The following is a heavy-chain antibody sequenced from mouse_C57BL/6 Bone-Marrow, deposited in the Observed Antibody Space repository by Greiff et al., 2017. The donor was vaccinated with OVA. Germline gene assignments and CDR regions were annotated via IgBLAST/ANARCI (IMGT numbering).Heavy chain of an antibody. CDR3: ARPLDSSGYVAYYFDY. CDR2: ISSGGSYT. V-gene: IGHV5-6*02. CDR1: GFTFSSYG. J-gene: IGHJ2*01. Sequence: DVKLVESGGDLVKPGGSLKLSCAASGFTFSSYGMSWVRQTPDKRLEWVATISSGGSYTYYPDSVKGRFTISRDNAKNTLYLQMSSLKSEDTAMYYCARPLDSSGYVAYYFDYWGQGTTLTVSS. D-gene: IGHD3-2*02.